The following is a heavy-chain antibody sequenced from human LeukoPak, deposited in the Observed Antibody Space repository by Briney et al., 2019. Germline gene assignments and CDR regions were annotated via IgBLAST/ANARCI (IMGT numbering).Heavy chain of an antibody. V-gene: IGHV5-51*01. CDR2: IYPGDSDV. J-gene: IGHJ4*02. Sequence: GESLKISCKGSGYSFTNYWIGWVRQMPGKGLEWMGIIYPGDSDVSYSPSFQGQVSFSVDKSISTAYLQWSSLKASDTAMYYCARIDSVGSYYFDYWGQGTLVTVSS. CDR1: GYSFTNYW. CDR3: ARIDSVGSYYFDY. D-gene: IGHD2-2*03.